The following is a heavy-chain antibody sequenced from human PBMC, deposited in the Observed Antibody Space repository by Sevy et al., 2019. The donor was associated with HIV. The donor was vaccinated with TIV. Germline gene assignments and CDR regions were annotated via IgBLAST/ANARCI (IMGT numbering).Heavy chain of an antibody. CDR2: IKQDGSEK. CDR1: GFTFSSYW. D-gene: IGHD3-22*01. CDR3: AREGRSTMIVVVTSDAFDI. V-gene: IGHV3-7*03. Sequence: GGSLRLSCAASGFTFSSYWMSWVRQAPGKGLEWVANIKQDGSEKYYVDSVKGRFTISRDNAKNSLYLQMNSLRAEDTAVYHCAREGRSTMIVVVTSDAFDIWGQGTMVTVSS. J-gene: IGHJ3*02.